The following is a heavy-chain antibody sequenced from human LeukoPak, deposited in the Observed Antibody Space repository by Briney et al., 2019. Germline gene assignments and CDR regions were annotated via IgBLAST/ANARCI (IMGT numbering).Heavy chain of an antibody. Sequence: ASVKVSCKASGYTFTGYYMHWVRQAPGQGLEWMGWINPNSGGTNYAQKFQGWVTMTRDTSISTAYMELSRLRSDDTAVYYCARGDDYGDPPDYWGQGTLVTVSS. V-gene: IGHV1-2*04. CDR1: GYTFTGYY. CDR2: INPNSGGT. CDR3: ARGDDYGDPPDY. J-gene: IGHJ4*02. D-gene: IGHD4-17*01.